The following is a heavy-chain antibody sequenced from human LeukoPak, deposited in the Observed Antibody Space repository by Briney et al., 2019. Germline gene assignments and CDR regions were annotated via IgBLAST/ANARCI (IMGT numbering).Heavy chain of an antibody. V-gene: IGHV4-34*01. CDR2: INHSGST. CDR1: GGSFSGYY. Sequence: PSETLSLTCAVYGGSFSGYYWSWIRQPPGKGLEWIGEINHSGSTNYNPSLKSRVTISVDTSKNQFSLKLSSVTAADTAVYYCAITGSSGYYCDYWGQGTLVTVSS. D-gene: IGHD3-22*01. J-gene: IGHJ4*02. CDR3: AITGSSGYYCDY.